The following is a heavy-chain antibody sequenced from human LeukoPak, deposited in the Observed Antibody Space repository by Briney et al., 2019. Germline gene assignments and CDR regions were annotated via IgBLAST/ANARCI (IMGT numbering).Heavy chain of an antibody. CDR1: GVSISSSSYY. CDR3: ARRSGYYTPNFDY. D-gene: IGHD3-3*01. V-gene: IGHV4-39*01. CDR2: MYYSGST. Sequence: PSETLSLTCTVSGVSISSSSYYWGWIRQPPGKGLELIGTMYYSGSTYYNPSLKSRVTISVDTSKNQFSLKLSSVTAAGTAVYDCARRSGYYTPNFDYWGQGALVTVSS. J-gene: IGHJ4*02.